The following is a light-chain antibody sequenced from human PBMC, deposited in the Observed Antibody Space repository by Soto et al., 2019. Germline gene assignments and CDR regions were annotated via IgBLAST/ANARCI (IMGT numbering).Light chain of an antibody. Sequence: DIVMTQSPDSLAVSLGERATINCKSSQSVLYSSNNKNYLAWYQQKPGQPPKLLIYWASPRESGVPDRFSGRGSGTDFTLTISSLQAEDVAVYYCQPYYSTPPTFGHGTKVEIK. CDR1: QSVLYSSNNKNY. J-gene: IGKJ1*01. CDR3: QPYYSTPPT. V-gene: IGKV4-1*01. CDR2: WAS.